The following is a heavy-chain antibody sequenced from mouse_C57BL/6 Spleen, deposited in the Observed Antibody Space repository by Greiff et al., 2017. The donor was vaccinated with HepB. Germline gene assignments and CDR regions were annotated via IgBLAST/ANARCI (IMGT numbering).Heavy chain of an antibody. Sequence: EVKLMESGGGLVKPGGSLKLSCAASGFTFSSYAMSWVRQTPEKRLEWVATISDGGSYTYYPDNVKGRFTISRDNAKNNLYLQMSHLKSEDTAMYYCARDEETGYDYDGGAWFAYWGQGTLVTVSA. J-gene: IGHJ3*01. CDR1: GFTFSSYA. CDR2: ISDGGSYT. V-gene: IGHV5-4*01. CDR3: ARDEETGYDYDGGAWFAY. D-gene: IGHD2-4*01.